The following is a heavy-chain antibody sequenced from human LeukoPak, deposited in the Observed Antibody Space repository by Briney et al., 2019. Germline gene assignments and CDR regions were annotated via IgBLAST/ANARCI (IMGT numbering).Heavy chain of an antibody. D-gene: IGHD2-15*01. Sequence: SQTLSLTCTVSGGSISRGGYYWSWICQHPGKGLEWIGYIYYSGSTYYNPSLKSRVTISVDTSKNQFSLKLSSVTAADTAVYYCAGARSVAAVDYWGQGTLVTVSS. V-gene: IGHV4-31*03. CDR2: IYYSGST. CDR1: GGSISRGGYY. CDR3: AGARSVAAVDY. J-gene: IGHJ4*02.